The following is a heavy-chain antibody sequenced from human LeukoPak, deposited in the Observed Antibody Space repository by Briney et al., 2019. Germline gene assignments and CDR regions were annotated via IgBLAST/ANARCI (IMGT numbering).Heavy chain of an antibody. J-gene: IGHJ4*02. CDR1: GGSISSSSYY. CDR3: ARHIAAAGTDFDY. Sequence: SETLSLTCTVSGGSISSSSYYWGWSRQPPGKGLEWIGSIYYSGSTYYNPSLKSRVTISVDTSKNQFSLKLSSVTAADTAVYYCARHIAAAGTDFDYWGQGTLVTVSS. CDR2: IYYSGST. V-gene: IGHV4-39*01. D-gene: IGHD6-13*01.